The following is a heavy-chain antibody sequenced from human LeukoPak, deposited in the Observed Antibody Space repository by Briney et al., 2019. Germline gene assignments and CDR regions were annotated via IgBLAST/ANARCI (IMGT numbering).Heavy chain of an antibody. CDR3: AGERNGHTQPLDY. CDR2: INPNSGGT. J-gene: IGHJ4*02. V-gene: IGHV1-2*02. Sequence: GASVKVSCKASGYTFTGYYMHWVRQAPGQGLEWMGWINPNSGGTNYAQKFQGRVTMTRDTSISTAYMELSSLRSEDTAVYYCAGERNGHTQPLDYWGQGTLVTVSS. D-gene: IGHD2-2*02. CDR1: GYTFTGYY.